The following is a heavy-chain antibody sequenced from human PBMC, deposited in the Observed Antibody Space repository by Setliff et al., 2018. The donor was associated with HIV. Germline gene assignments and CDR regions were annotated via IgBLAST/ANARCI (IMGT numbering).Heavy chain of an antibody. V-gene: IGHV3-30*18. J-gene: IGHJ4*02. CDR3: AKDQGMAYCSSLDY. CDR2: ISHDGTNK. Sequence: GGSLRLSCAASGFTFSSYGMHWVRQAPGKGLEWVAVISHDGTNKYYGDSVKGRFTISRDNSKNTLYVQIDSLRVEDTAVYYCAKDQGMAYCSSLDYWGQGTLVTVSS. D-gene: IGHD2-8*01. CDR1: GFTFSSYG.